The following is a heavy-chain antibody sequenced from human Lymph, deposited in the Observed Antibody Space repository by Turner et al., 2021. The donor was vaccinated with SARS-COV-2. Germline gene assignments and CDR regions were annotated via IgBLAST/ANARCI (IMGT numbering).Heavy chain of an antibody. V-gene: IGHV1-8*01. Sequence: QVQLVQSGAEVKKPGASVKVSCMASGYTFTRYDINWVRQATGQGLEWMGWMDPNSGNTGYAQKFQGRVTMTRNTSISTAYMELSSLRSGDTAVYYCARAAQLTVWFDPWGQGTLVTVSS. D-gene: IGHD3-9*01. CDR1: GYTFTRYD. CDR2: MDPNSGNT. CDR3: ARAAQLTVWFDP. J-gene: IGHJ5*02.